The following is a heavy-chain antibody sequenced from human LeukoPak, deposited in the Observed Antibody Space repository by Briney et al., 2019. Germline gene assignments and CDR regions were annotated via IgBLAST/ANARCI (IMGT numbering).Heavy chain of an antibody. Sequence: SVKVSCKASGGTFSSYAISWVRQAPGQGLEWMGRIIPIFGTANYAQKFQGRVTITTDESTSTAYMELSSLRSEDTAVYYCARDGYNPDYYYYYMDVWGKGTTVTVSS. CDR1: GGTFSSYA. CDR3: ARDGYNPDYYYYYMDV. V-gene: IGHV1-69*05. D-gene: IGHD5-24*01. CDR2: IIPIFGTA. J-gene: IGHJ6*03.